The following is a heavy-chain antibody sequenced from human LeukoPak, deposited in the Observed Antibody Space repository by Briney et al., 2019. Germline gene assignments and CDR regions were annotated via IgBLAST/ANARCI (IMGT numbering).Heavy chain of an antibody. D-gene: IGHD3-22*01. V-gene: IGHV1-18*01. Sequence: ASVKVSCKASGYTFTSYGISWVRQAPGQGLEWMGWISAYNGNTNYAQKLQGRVTMTTDTSTSTAYMELRSLRSDDTAVYYYARDRARMYYYDSSGWYYFDYWGQGTLVTVSS. CDR1: GYTFTSYG. J-gene: IGHJ4*02. CDR3: ARDRARMYYYDSSGWYYFDY. CDR2: ISAYNGNT.